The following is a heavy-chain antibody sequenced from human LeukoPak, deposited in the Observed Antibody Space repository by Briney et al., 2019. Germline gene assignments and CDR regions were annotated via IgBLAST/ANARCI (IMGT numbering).Heavy chain of an antibody. J-gene: IGHJ5*02. CDR3: ARKWIVGATFGFDP. Sequence: GASVKVSCKASGYTFTSYGISWVRQAPGQGLEWMGWISAYNGNPNYAQKLQGRVTMTTDTSTSTAYMELRSLRSDDTAVYYCARKWIVGATFGFDPWGQGTLVTVSS. CDR2: ISAYNGNP. V-gene: IGHV1-18*01. CDR1: GYTFTSYG. D-gene: IGHD1-26*01.